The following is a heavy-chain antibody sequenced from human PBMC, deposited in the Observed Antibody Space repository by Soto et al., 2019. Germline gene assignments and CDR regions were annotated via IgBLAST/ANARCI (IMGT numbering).Heavy chain of an antibody. CDR2: VAYSGTT. V-gene: IGHV4-59*01. Sequence: QEQLQESGPGLVKPSETLTLSCTVSPGSISSSYWSWIRQPPGKGLEWIGHVAYSGTTKYNPSLKGRGSISVSSSKRQFSLRLSSETAADTAVYYCAREAQDYYIDYWGQGILVTVSS. CDR1: PGSISSSY. CDR3: AREAQDYYIDY. D-gene: IGHD1-26*01. J-gene: IGHJ4*02.